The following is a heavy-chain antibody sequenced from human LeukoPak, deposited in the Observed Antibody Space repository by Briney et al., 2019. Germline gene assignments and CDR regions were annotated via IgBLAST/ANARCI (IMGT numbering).Heavy chain of an antibody. CDR1: GYTFTDYY. J-gene: IGHJ6*03. CDR2: INPNTGGT. Sequence: GASVKVSCKASGYTFTDYYMHWVRQAPGQGLEWMGWINPNTGGTNYAQKFQGRVTMTRNTSISTAYMELSSLRSEDTAAYYCARLTRDPEWELLKRAYYYYMDVWGKGTTVTISS. V-gene: IGHV1-2*02. CDR3: ARLTRDPEWELLKRAYYYYMDV. D-gene: IGHD1-26*01.